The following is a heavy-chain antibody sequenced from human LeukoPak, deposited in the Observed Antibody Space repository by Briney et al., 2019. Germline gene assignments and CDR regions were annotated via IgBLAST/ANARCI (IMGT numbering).Heavy chain of an antibody. V-gene: IGHV3-48*01. CDR3: ARGMSSGSRYGFDP. J-gene: IGHJ5*02. CDR2: INENNGLI. Sequence: GGSLRLSCAASGFTLSSYTMNWVRQAPGKGLEWISYINENNGLIYYADSVKGRFTISRDNAKNSLYLQMNSLRAEDTAVYYCARGMSSGSRYGFDPWGQGNLVTVSS. D-gene: IGHD6-19*01. CDR1: GFTLSSYT.